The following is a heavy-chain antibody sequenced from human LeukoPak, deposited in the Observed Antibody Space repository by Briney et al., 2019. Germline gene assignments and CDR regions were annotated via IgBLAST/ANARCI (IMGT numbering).Heavy chain of an antibody. J-gene: IGHJ4*02. D-gene: IGHD6-19*01. CDR3: AKDKSDGSGWFDF. CDR1: GFTFSSYS. CDR2: ITGDASGT. V-gene: IGHV3-43*02. Sequence: TGGSLRLSCAASGFTFSSYSMNWVRQAPGKSLEWVSFITGDASGTHYADSVKGRFTISRDNSKNSLYLQMNSVRVEDSALYFCAKDKSDGSGWFDFWGQGTLVTVSS.